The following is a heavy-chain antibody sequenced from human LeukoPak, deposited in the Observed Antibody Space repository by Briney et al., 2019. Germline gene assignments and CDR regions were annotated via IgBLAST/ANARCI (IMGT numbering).Heavy chain of an antibody. V-gene: IGHV1-18*01. CDR1: GYTFTSYG. CDR2: ISAYNGNT. Sequence: ASVKVSCKASGYTFTSYGISWVRQAPGQGLEWMGWISAYNGNTNYAQKLQGRVTMTTDTSTSTAYMELRSLRSDDTAVYYCARVQTGITIFELLGNDYFDYWGQGTLVTVSS. D-gene: IGHD3-3*01. J-gene: IGHJ4*02. CDR3: ARVQTGITIFELLGNDYFDY.